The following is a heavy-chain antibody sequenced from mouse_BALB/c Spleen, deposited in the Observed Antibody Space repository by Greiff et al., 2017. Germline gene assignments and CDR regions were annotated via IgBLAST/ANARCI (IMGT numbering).Heavy chain of an antibody. D-gene: IGHD2-1*01. CDR2: INPSTGYT. J-gene: IGHJ3*01. V-gene: IGHV1-7*01. CDR3: ARSDYGNYWFAY. CDR1: GYTFTSYW. Sequence: VQLVESGAELAKPGASVKMSCKASGYTFTSYWMHWVKQRPGQGLEWIGYINPSTGYTEYNQKFKDKATLTADKSSSTAYMQLSSLTSEDSAVYYCARSDYGNYWFAYWGQGTLVTVSA.